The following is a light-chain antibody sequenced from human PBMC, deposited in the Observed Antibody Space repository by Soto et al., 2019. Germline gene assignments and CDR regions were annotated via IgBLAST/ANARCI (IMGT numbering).Light chain of an antibody. V-gene: IGKV4-1*01. CDR3: QQYYTTPPYT. J-gene: IGKJ2*01. CDR2: WAS. CDR1: QSILFTSNNKNY. Sequence: DIVMTQSPDSLAVSLGERAAINCKSSQSILFTSNNKNYLAWYQQKPGQPPKLLIYWASTRESGVPDRFSGSGSETDFTLTISSLQAEDVAVYYCQQYYTTPPYTFGQGTKVEIK.